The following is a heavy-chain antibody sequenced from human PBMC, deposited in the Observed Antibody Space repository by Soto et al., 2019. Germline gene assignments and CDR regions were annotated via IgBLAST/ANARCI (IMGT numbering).Heavy chain of an antibody. CDR3: AREGRNNYEDH. CDR1: GFTFSSYG. CDR2: IWYDGSNK. V-gene: IGHV3-33*01. Sequence: QVQLVESGGGVVQPGRSLRLSCAASGFTFSSYGMHWVRQAPGKGLEWVAAIWYDGSNKYYADSVKGRFAISRDNSKNTLYLQMNSLRGEDTAVYYFAREGRNNYEDHWGQGTLVTVSS. D-gene: IGHD4-4*01. J-gene: IGHJ4*02.